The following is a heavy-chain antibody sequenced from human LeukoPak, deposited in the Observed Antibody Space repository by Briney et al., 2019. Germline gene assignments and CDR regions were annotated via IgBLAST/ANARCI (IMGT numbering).Heavy chain of an antibody. V-gene: IGHV1-46*01. J-gene: IGHJ4*02. CDR1: GYTFTSYY. CDR3: ARDWAIAVAGNPKDH. D-gene: IGHD6-19*01. CDR2: INPSGGST. Sequence: ASVKVSCKASGYTFTSYYMHWVRQAPGQGLEWMGIINPSGGSTSYAQKFQGRVTMTRDTSTSTVYMELSSPRSEDTAVYYCARDWAIAVAGNPKDHWGQGTLVTVSS.